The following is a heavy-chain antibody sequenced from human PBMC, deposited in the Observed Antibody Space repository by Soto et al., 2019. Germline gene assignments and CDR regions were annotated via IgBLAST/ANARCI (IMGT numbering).Heavy chain of an antibody. CDR2: INPSGGST. J-gene: IGHJ6*02. Sequence: GASVKVSCKASGYTFTSYYMHWVLQAPGQGLEWMGIINPSGGSTSYAQKFQGRVTMTRDTSTSTVYMELSSLRSEDTAVYYCARDLGGNQGYCSGGSCYDTPDYYYYGMDVWGQGTTVTVSS. CDR3: ARDLGGNQGYCSGGSCYDTPDYYYYGMDV. D-gene: IGHD2-15*01. V-gene: IGHV1-46*01. CDR1: GYTFTSYY.